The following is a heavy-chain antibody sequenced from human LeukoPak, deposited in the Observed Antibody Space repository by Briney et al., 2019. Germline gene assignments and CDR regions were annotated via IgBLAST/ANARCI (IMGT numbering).Heavy chain of an antibody. Sequence: PGGSLRLSCAVSGFKFSSYWMNWVRQVPGKGLMWVAHINTNGDSANYADSVKGRFTISRDNSKNTLYLQMNSLRAEDTAVYYCARDRNVDIVATTSFGPWGQGTLVTVSS. D-gene: IGHD5-12*01. CDR2: INTNGDSA. CDR1: GFKFSSYW. J-gene: IGHJ5*02. CDR3: ARDRNVDIVATTSFGP. V-gene: IGHV3-74*01.